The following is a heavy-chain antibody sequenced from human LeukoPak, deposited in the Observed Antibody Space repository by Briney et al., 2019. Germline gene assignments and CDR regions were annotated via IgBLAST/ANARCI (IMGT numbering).Heavy chain of an antibody. Sequence: GGSLRLSCAASGFTFDDYTMHWVRHAPGKGLEWVSLISWDGGSTYYADSVKGRFTISGDNSKNSLYLQMNSLRTEDTALYYCAKDMGGYYSGVDYWGQGTLVTVSS. CDR3: AKDMGGYYSGVDY. CDR2: ISWDGGST. J-gene: IGHJ4*02. CDR1: GFTFDDYT. D-gene: IGHD3-22*01. V-gene: IGHV3-43*01.